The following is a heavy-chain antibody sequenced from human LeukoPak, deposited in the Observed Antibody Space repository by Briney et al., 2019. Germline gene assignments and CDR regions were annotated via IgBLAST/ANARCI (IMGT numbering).Heavy chain of an antibody. CDR1: GFTFGSDW. D-gene: IGHD3-22*01. Sequence: PGGSLRLSCAASGFTFGSDWMSWVRQAPGKGLEWVANIKQDGREKYYVDSVKGRFTISRDNAKNSLYLQMNSLRAEDTAVYYCARRGVEYYYDSSGYDDAFDIWGQGTMVTVSS. CDR3: ARRGVEYYYDSSGYDDAFDI. J-gene: IGHJ3*02. CDR2: IKQDGREK. V-gene: IGHV3-7*01.